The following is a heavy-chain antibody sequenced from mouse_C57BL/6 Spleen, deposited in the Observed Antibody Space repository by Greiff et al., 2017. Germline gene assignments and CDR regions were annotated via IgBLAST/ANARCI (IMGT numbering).Heavy chain of an antibody. J-gene: IGHJ4*01. Sequence: VQLQQSGPELVKPGASVKISCKASGYAFSSSWMNWVKQRPGKGLEWIGRIYPGDGDTNYNGKFKGKATLTADKSSSTAYMQLSSLTSEDSAVYFCARDDYGNHFAMEDWGQGASVTVSS. D-gene: IGHD2-1*01. CDR3: ARDDYGNHFAMED. CDR1: GYAFSSSW. CDR2: IYPGDGDT. V-gene: IGHV1-82*01.